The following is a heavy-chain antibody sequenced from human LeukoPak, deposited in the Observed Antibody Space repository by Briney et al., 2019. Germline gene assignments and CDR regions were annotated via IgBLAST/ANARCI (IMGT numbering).Heavy chain of an antibody. J-gene: IGHJ3*02. V-gene: IGHV3-30*02. Sequence: GGSLRLSCAASGFTFSSYGTHWVRQAPGKGLEWVAFIRYDGSNKYYADSVKGRFTISRDNSKNTLYLQMNSLRAEDTAVYYCAKEVDIVATMGFDAFDIWGQGTMVTVSS. CDR1: GFTFSSYG. D-gene: IGHD5-12*01. CDR3: AKEVDIVATMGFDAFDI. CDR2: IRYDGSNK.